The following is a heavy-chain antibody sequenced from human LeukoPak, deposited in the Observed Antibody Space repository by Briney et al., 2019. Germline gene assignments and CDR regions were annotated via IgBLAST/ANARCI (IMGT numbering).Heavy chain of an antibody. CDR3: ARQHRYCSGTSCYSDAFDI. Sequence: SETLSLTCTVSGGSINSGDYYWSWIRQLPGKGLEWIGYVSHSGGASYNPSLRSRVTISADTSKMQFSLKLSSVTAADTAVYYCARQHRYCSGTSCYSDAFDIWGQGTTVTVSP. CDR1: GGSINSGDYY. CDR2: VSHSGGA. V-gene: IGHV4-31*03. J-gene: IGHJ3*02. D-gene: IGHD2-2*01.